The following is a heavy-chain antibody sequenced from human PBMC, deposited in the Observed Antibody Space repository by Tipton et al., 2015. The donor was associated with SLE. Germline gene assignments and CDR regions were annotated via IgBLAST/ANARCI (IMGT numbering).Heavy chain of an antibody. J-gene: IGHJ3*02. V-gene: IGHV4-31*03. Sequence: TLSLTCTVSGGSISSGNYYWTWIRQHPGKGLEWIGYIYDTETTYYNPSLKSRVTMSIDTSQNQFSLELNSVTAADTAVYYCATITLYSPASFDIWGQGTLVTVSS. CDR2: IYDTETT. CDR1: GGSISSGNYY. D-gene: IGHD1-14*01. CDR3: ATITLYSPASFDI.